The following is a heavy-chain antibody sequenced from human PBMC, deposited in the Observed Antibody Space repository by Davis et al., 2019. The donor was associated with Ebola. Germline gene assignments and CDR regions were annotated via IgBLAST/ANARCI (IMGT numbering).Heavy chain of an antibody. J-gene: IGHJ6*02. CDR3: ARDEHCSGGSCYPPGGYYYGMDV. V-gene: IGHV1-69*13. Sequence: SVKVSCKASGGTFSSYAISWVRQAPGQGLEWMGGIIPIFGTANYAQKFQGRVTITADESTSTAYMELSSLRSDDTAVYYCARDEHCSGGSCYPPGGYYYGMDVWGQGTTVTVSS. CDR1: GGTFSSYA. CDR2: IIPIFGTA. D-gene: IGHD2-15*01.